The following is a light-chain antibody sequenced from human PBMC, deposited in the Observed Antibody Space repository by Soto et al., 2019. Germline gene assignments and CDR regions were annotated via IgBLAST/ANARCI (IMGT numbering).Light chain of an antibody. CDR2: QTS. V-gene: IGKV3-11*01. CDR1: QYINTR. J-gene: IGKJ1*01. Sequence: EIFLTQSPATLYSFLCDRVTLSWRASQYINTRLAWYQHRPGQAPRLLIYQTSLRAAGIPARFSASGSGTDFTLTISDVQPEDFALYYCHQRQSWPRTFGQGTKVDIK. CDR3: HQRQSWPRT.